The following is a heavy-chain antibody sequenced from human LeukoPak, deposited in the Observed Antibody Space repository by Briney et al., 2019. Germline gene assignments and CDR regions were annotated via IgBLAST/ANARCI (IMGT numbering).Heavy chain of an antibody. V-gene: IGHV3-74*01. CDR1: GFTFSSYW. CDR3: AKPLSGGNYYYMDV. D-gene: IGHD3-16*01. Sequence: GGSLRLSCAASGFTFSSYWMHWVRRAPGKGLVWVSRINSDGSSTSYADSVKGRFTISRDNAKNTLYLQMNSLRAEDTAVYYCAKPLSGGNYYYMDVWGKGTTVTVSS. CDR2: INSDGSST. J-gene: IGHJ6*03.